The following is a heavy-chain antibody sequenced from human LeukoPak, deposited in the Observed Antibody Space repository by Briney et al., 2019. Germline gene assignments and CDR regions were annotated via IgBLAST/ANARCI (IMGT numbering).Heavy chain of an antibody. V-gene: IGHV4-59*08. D-gene: IGHD1-26*01. CDR3: ARQMWGFYYYYYGMDV. CDR1: GGSISSYY. CDR2: IYYSGST. J-gene: IGHJ6*02. Sequence: SETLSLTCTVSGGSISSYYWGWIRQPPGKGLEWIGYIYYSGSTNYNPSLKSRVTISVDTSKNQFSLKLSSVTAADTAVYYCARQMWGFYYYYYGMDVWGQGTTVTVSS.